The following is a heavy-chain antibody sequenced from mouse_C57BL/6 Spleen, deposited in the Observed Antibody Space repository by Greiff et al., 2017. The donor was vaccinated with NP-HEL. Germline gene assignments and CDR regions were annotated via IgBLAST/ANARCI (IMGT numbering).Heavy chain of an antibody. Sequence: ESGPGLVKPSQSLSLTCSVTGYSITSGYYWNWIRQSPGNKLEWMGYISYDGSNNYNPSFKNRISITRDTSKNQFFLKLNSVTTEDTATYYCAREWLLEYWGQGTTLTVSS. CDR3: AREWLLEY. CDR1: GYSITSGYY. J-gene: IGHJ2*01. D-gene: IGHD2-3*01. CDR2: ISYDGSN. V-gene: IGHV3-6*01.